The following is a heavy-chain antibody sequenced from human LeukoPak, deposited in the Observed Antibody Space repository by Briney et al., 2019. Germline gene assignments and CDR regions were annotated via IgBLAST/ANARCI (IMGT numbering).Heavy chain of an antibody. J-gene: IGHJ4*02. CDR2: IYYSGST. V-gene: IGHV4-39*07. Sequence: KTSETLSLTCTVSGGSISSSSYYWGWIRQPPGKGLEWIGSIYYSGSTYYNPSLKSRVTISVDTSKNQFSLKLSSVTAADTAVYYCASGQGYSYVVDYWGQGTLVTVSS. CDR3: ASGQGYSYVVDY. CDR1: GGSISSSSYY. D-gene: IGHD5-18*01.